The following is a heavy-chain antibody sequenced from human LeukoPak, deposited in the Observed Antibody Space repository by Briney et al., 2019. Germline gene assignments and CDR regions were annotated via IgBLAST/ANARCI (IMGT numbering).Heavy chain of an antibody. CDR1: GFTFSSYA. CDR3: ARASRGDSSSWYVRY. Sequence: PGGSLRLSCAASGFTFSSYAMSWVRQAPGKGLEWVSAISGSGGSTYYADSVKGRFTISRDNSKSTLYLQMNSLRAEDTAVYYCARASRGDSSSWYVRYWGQGTLVTVSS. D-gene: IGHD6-13*01. CDR2: ISGSGGST. J-gene: IGHJ4*02. V-gene: IGHV3-23*01.